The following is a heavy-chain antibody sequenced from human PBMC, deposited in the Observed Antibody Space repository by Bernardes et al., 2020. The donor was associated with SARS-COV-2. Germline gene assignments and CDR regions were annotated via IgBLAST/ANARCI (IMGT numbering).Heavy chain of an antibody. D-gene: IGHD2-2*01. CDR1: GGSISSYY. CDR3: ARDVLVVPAASSPHYYYYGMDV. J-gene: IGHJ6*02. Sequence: SETLSLTCTVSGGSISSYYWSWIRQPAGKGLEWIGRIYTSGSTNYNPSLKSRVTMSVDTSKNQFSLKLSSVTAADTAVYYCARDVLVVPAASSPHYYYYGMDVWGQGTTVTVSS. CDR2: IYTSGST. V-gene: IGHV4-4*07.